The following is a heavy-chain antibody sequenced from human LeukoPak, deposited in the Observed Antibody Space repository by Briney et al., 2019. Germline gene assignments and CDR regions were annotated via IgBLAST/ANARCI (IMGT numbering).Heavy chain of an antibody. CDR2: INHSGST. CDR3: ARGVDTAMVSGGYNWFDP. CDR1: GGSFSGYY. D-gene: IGHD5-18*01. V-gene: IGHV4-34*01. J-gene: IGHJ5*02. Sequence: SETLSLTCAVYGGSFSGYYWSWIRQPPGKGLEWIGEINHSGSTNYNPSLKSRVTISVDTSKNQFSLKLSSVTAADTAVYYCARGVDTAMVSGGYNWFDPWGQGTLVTVSS.